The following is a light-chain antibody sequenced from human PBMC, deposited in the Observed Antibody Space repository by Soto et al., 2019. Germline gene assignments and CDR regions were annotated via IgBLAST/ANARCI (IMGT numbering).Light chain of an antibody. J-gene: IGKJ1*01. V-gene: IGKV3-15*01. CDR1: QSVSSN. CDR2: GAS. Sequence: EIVMTQSPAPLSVSPGARATLSCRASQSVSSNLAWYHQKPGQAPRLLIYGASTRATGIPARISGSGSGTEFTLTISSLQSEDFAFYYCQQYNNWARAFGQGTKVEIK. CDR3: QQYNNWARA.